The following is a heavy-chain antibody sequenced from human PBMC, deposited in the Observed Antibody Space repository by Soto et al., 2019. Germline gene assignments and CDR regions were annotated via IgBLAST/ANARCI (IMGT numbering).Heavy chain of an antibody. D-gene: IGHD6-19*01. Sequence: GASVKVSCKASGYTFTSYGISWVRQAPGQGLEWMGWISAYNGNTNYAQKLQGRVTMTTDTSTSTAYMELRILRSDDTALYYCARDGGSGWYVYYGMDVWGQGTTVTVS. V-gene: IGHV1-18*01. CDR3: ARDGGSGWYVYYGMDV. J-gene: IGHJ6*02. CDR2: ISAYNGNT. CDR1: GYTFTSYG.